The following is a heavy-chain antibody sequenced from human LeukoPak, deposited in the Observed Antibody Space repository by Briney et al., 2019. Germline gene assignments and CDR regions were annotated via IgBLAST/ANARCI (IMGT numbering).Heavy chain of an antibody. Sequence: PGGSLRLSCAASGFTFNTYCISWVRQAPGKGLQWVANIKPDGNERYYVDYVEGRFTISRDNARSSLYLQMNSLRVEDTATYYCARRRWTAFDVWGQGTMVTVSS. J-gene: IGHJ3*01. CDR2: IKPDGNER. CDR3: ARRRWTAFDV. D-gene: IGHD4-23*01. CDR1: GFTFNTYC. V-gene: IGHV3-7*01.